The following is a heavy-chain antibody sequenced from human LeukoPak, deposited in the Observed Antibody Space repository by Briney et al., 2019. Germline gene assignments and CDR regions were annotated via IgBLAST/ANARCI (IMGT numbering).Heavy chain of an antibody. Sequence: GASVKVSCKASGYTFTGYYMHWVRQAPGQGLEWMGWIEPNSGGTNYAQKFQGRVTMTRDTSISTAYMELSRLRSDDTAVYYCARDNGSGGWYLDWFDPWGQGTLVTVSS. CDR1: GYTFTGYY. D-gene: IGHD6-19*01. J-gene: IGHJ5*02. V-gene: IGHV1-2*02. CDR3: ARDNGSGGWYLDWFDP. CDR2: IEPNSGGT.